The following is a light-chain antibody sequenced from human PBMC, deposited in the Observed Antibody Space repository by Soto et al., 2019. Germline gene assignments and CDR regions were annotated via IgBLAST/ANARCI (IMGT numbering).Light chain of an antibody. V-gene: IGKV3-20*01. CDR1: QSVRSNF. CDR3: QQYTGPPTT. J-gene: IGKJ5*01. Sequence: EIVLTQSPGTLSLSPGERATLSCRASQSVRSNFLAWYQQKPGQAPRLLIYGASTRATGIPARFSGSGSGTEFTLTISSLQSEDSAVYFCQQYTGPPTTFGQGTRLEIK. CDR2: GAS.